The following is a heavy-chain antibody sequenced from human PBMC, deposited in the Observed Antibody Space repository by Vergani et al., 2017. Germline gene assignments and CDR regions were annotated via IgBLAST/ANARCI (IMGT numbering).Heavy chain of an antibody. V-gene: IGHV1-2*04. Sequence: QVQLVQSGTEVKKPGASVKVSCKASGYTFTAYYMYWVRQAPGQGLEWMGWINPNSGGTNYAQKFQGWVTMTRDTSISTAYMELSRLRSDDTAVYYCARGTIVVVPAGHLNWFDPWGQGTLVTVSS. D-gene: IGHD2-2*01. CDR3: ARGTIVVVPAGHLNWFDP. CDR2: INPNSGGT. CDR1: GYTFTAYY. J-gene: IGHJ5*02.